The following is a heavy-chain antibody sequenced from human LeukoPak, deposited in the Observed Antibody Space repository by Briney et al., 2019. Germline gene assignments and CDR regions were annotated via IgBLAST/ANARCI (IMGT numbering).Heavy chain of an antibody. J-gene: IGHJ6*03. Sequence: GGSLRLSCAASGFSFDDLGMTWVRQVPGKGPEWVAGINWNGASTGYADSVRGRFTISRDNAKNSLYLQMNSLRAEDTALYYCARAVCPTIKFCDSSYFMDVWGKGTTVNVS. CDR2: INWNGAST. CDR1: GFSFDDLG. V-gene: IGHV3-20*04. D-gene: IGHD6-6*01. CDR3: ARAVCPTIKFCDSSYFMDV.